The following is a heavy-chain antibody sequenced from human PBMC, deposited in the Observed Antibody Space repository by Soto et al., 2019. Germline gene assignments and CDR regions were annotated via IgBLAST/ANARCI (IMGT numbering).Heavy chain of an antibody. CDR1: GGTFSSYA. Sequence: QVQLVQSGAEVKKPVSSVKVSCKASGGTFSSYAISWVRQARGQGLEWMGGIIPIFGTANYAQKFQGRVTITADDSTSTAYMELSSLRSENTAVYYCASSPPAGYYGSNPFGAFDIWGQGTMVTVSS. CDR2: IIPIFGTA. CDR3: ASSPPAGYYGSNPFGAFDI. D-gene: IGHD4-17*01. V-gene: IGHV1-69*01. J-gene: IGHJ3*02.